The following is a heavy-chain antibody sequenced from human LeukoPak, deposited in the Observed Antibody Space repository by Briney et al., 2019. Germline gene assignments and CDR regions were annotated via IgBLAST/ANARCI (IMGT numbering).Heavy chain of an antibody. J-gene: IGHJ5*02. CDR1: GGSISSSSYY. V-gene: IGHV4-39*01. D-gene: IGHD3-10*01. CDR3: ARHAGSWYYGSGNGKGWFDP. Sequence: SETLSLTCTVSGGSISSSSYYWGWIRQPPGKGLEWIGSIYYSRSTYYNPSLKSRVTISVDTSKNQFSLKLSSVTAADTAVYYCARHAGSWYYGSGNGKGWFDPWGQGTLVTVSS. CDR2: IYYSRST.